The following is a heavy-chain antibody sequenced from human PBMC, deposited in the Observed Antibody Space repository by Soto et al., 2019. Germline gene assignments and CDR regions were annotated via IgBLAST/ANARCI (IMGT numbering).Heavy chain of an antibody. J-gene: IGHJ4*02. V-gene: IGHV1-18*01. CDR1: GYTFTSYG. CDR2: ISAYNGNT. CDR3: ARAQFGYCSGGSCAPGDY. D-gene: IGHD2-15*01. Sequence: QVQLVQSGAEVKKPGASVKVSCKASGYTFTSYGISWVRQAPGQGLEWMGWISAYNGNTNYAQKLQGRVTMTTDTSTSTAYMELRSLGSDDTAVYYCARAQFGYCSGGSCAPGDYWGQGTLVTVSS.